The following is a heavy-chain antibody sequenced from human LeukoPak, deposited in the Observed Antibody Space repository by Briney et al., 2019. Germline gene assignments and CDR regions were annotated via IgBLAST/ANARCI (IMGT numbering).Heavy chain of an antibody. Sequence: SETLSLTCAVYGXSFSGYYWSWIRQPPGKGLEWIGEINHSGSTNYNPSLKSRVTISVDTSKNQFSLKLSSVTAADTAVYYCARGRSSAFLIAAAVYYYYGMDVWGQGTTVTVSS. CDR2: INHSGST. V-gene: IGHV4-34*01. CDR1: GXSFSGYY. D-gene: IGHD6-13*01. CDR3: ARGRSSAFLIAAAVYYYYGMDV. J-gene: IGHJ6*02.